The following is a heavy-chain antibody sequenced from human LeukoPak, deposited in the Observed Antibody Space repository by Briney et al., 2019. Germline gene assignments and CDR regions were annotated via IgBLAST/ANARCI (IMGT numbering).Heavy chain of an antibody. Sequence: PGGSLRLSCAASGFTFSSYAMTWVRQAPGKGLEWVSSISINSGGTYYADSVKGRFTISRDNSKNTLYLQMNNLRAEDTAVYYCAELGITMIGGVWGKGTTVTISS. CDR2: ISINSGGT. V-gene: IGHV3-23*01. J-gene: IGHJ6*04. CDR3: AELGITMIGGV. CDR1: GFTFSSYA. D-gene: IGHD3-10*02.